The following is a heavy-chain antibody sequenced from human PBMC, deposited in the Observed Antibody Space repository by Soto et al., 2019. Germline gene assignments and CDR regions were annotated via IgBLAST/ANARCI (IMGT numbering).Heavy chain of an antibody. Sequence: TSEPLSLTCAVYGGSFSGYYWSWIRQPPGKGLEWIGEINHSGSTNYNPSLKSRVTISVDTSKNQFSLKLSSVTAADTAVYYCARKVVTAYNWFDPWGQGTLVTVSS. CDR2: INHSGST. J-gene: IGHJ5*02. CDR3: ARKVVTAYNWFDP. V-gene: IGHV4-34*01. CDR1: GGSFSGYY. D-gene: IGHD2-21*02.